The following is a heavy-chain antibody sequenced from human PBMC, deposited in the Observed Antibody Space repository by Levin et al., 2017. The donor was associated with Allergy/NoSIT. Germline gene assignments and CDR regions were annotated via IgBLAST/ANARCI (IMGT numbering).Heavy chain of an antibody. CDR2: ISGSGGST. CDR1: GFTFSSYA. V-gene: IGHV3-23*01. CDR3: AKARGTGTRVNYYFDY. J-gene: IGHJ4*02. Sequence: GGSLRLSCAASGFTFSSYAMSWVRQAPGKGLEWVSAISGSGGSTYYADSVKGRFTISRDNSKNTLYLQMNSLRAEDTAVYYCAKARGTGTRVNYYFDYWGQGTLVTVSS. D-gene: IGHD1-7*01.